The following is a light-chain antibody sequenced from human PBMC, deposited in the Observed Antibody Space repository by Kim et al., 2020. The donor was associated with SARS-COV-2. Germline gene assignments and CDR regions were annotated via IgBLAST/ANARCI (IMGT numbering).Light chain of an antibody. Sequence: SVSPGERATPFCRASRSVSTNVAWYQEKPVQAPRRLIFGASPRATGVPARFSGSGSGTDFTLTIGGLQSEDFAVYFCQQYNRWPYTFGQGTKLEIK. J-gene: IGKJ2*01. CDR3: QQYNRWPYT. V-gene: IGKV3-15*01. CDR1: RSVSTN. CDR2: GAS.